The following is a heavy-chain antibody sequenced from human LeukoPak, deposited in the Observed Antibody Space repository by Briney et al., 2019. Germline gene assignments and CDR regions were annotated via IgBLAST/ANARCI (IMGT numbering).Heavy chain of an antibody. J-gene: IGHJ5*02. CDR2: INAGNGNT. V-gene: IGHV1-3*01. CDR3: AREPGYCSSTSCYIWFDP. D-gene: IGHD2-2*02. Sequence: ASVKVSCKASGYTFTSYAMHWVRQAPGQRLEWMGWINAGNGNTKYSRKFQGRVTITRDTSASTAYMELSSLRSEDTAVYYCAREPGYCSSTSCYIWFDPWGQGTLVTVSS. CDR1: GYTFTSYA.